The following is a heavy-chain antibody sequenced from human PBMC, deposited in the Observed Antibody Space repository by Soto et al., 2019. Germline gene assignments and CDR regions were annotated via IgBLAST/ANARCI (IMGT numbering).Heavy chain of an antibody. CDR3: AREGYCSSTSCPAAAFDI. J-gene: IGHJ3*02. D-gene: IGHD2-2*01. Sequence: VASVKFSCKASGYTFTSYYMHWVRQAPGQGLEWMGIINPSGGSTSYAQKFQGRVTMTRDTSTSTVYMELSSLRSEDTAVYYCAREGYCSSTSCPAAAFDIWGQGTMVTVSS. CDR1: GYTFTSYY. V-gene: IGHV1-46*01. CDR2: INPSGGST.